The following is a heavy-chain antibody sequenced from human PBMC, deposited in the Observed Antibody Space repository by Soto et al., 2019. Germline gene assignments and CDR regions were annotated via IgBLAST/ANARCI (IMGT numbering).Heavy chain of an antibody. V-gene: IGHV3-72*01. Sequence: EVQLVESGGGLVQPGGSLRLSCAASGFTFSDHYMDWVRQAPGKGLEWVGRTRNKANSYTTEYAASVKGRFTISRDDSKNSLYLQMNSLKTEETAVYYCARGLDGGFDYWGQGTLVTVSS. J-gene: IGHJ4*02. CDR2: TRNKANSYTT. CDR1: GFTFSDHY. CDR3: ARGLDGGFDY. D-gene: IGHD3-10*01.